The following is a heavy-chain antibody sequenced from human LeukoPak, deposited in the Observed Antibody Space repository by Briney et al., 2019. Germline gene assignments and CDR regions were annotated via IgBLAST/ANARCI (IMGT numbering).Heavy chain of an antibody. CDR1: GGSISSSSYY. V-gene: IGHV4-39*07. Sequence: SETLSLTCTVSGGSISSSSYYWGWIRQPPGKGLEWIGSIYYSGSTYYNPSLKSRVTISVDTSKNQFSLKLSSVTAADTAVYYCARDTYDSSGYTNQPNNWFDPWGQGTLVTVSS. D-gene: IGHD3-22*01. CDR2: IYYSGST. J-gene: IGHJ5*02. CDR3: ARDTYDSSGYTNQPNNWFDP.